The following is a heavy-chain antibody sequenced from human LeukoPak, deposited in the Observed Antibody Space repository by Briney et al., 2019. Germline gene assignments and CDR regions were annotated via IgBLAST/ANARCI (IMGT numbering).Heavy chain of an antibody. D-gene: IGHD2-2*01. V-gene: IGHV3-30*03. CDR1: GFTFSSYW. CDR2: ISYDGSNK. J-gene: IGHJ6*03. Sequence: GGSLRLSCAASGFTFSSYWMSWVRQAPGKGLEWVAVISYDGSNKYYADSVKGRFTISRDNSKNTLYLQMNSLRAEDTAVYYCARGGPAAVYYYMDVWGKGATVIVSS. CDR3: ARGGPAAVYYYMDV.